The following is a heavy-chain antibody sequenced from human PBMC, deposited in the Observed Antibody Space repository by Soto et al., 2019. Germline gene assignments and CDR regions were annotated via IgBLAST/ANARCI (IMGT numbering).Heavy chain of an antibody. D-gene: IGHD5-18*01. V-gene: IGHV4-31*03. CDR3: ASRGYRYGYLDY. CDR2: IYYSGST. J-gene: IGHJ4*02. CDR1: GGSISGGGYY. Sequence: QVQLQESGPGLVKPSQTLSLTCTVSGGSISGGGYYWSWIRQHPGKGLEWLGYIYYSGSTYYTPSIRSGVSIPVDTSNNQFSLKLSSVTAADTAVYYCASRGYRYGYLDYWGRGTLVTVSS.